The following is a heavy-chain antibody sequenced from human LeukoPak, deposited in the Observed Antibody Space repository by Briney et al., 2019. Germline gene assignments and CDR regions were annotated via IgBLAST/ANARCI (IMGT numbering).Heavy chain of an antibody. V-gene: IGHV3-7*01. J-gene: IGHJ3*02. Sequence: PGGSLRLSCAASGFTFSSYWMNWVRQAPGKGLEWVANIKQDAREIYYVDSVKGRFTISRDNAENSLYLQMNSLRAEDTAVYYCAREGRHIVVVTATRGALDIWGQGTMVTVSS. CDR2: IKQDAREI. CDR3: AREGRHIVVVTATRGALDI. D-gene: IGHD2-21*02. CDR1: GFTFSSYW.